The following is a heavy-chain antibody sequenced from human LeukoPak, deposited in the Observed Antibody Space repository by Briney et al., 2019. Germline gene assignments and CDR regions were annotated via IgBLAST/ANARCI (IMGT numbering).Heavy chain of an antibody. J-gene: IGHJ4*02. Sequence: ASVKVSCKASGYTFTGYYMHWVRQAPGQGLEWMGWINPNSGGTDYAQKFQGRVTMTRDTSISTAYMELSSLRSDDTAVYYCASCYYDSSAYSFDYWGQGTVVTVSS. V-gene: IGHV1-2*02. CDR3: ASCYYDSSAYSFDY. D-gene: IGHD3-22*01. CDR2: INPNSGGT. CDR1: GYTFTGYY.